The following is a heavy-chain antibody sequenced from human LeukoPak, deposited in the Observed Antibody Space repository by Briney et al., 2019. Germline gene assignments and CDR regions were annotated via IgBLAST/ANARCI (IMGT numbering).Heavy chain of an antibody. CDR2: ISSTYSPI. Sequence: PGGSLRLSCAASGFTFSSYSMNWVRQAPGKGLEWVSYISSTYSPIYYADSVKGRFTTSRDNAKSSVYLDMNSLRADDTAVYYCVTDSGYNTFDIWGQGTMVTVSS. CDR1: GFTFSSYS. V-gene: IGHV3-48*01. J-gene: IGHJ3*02. CDR3: VTDSGYNTFDI. D-gene: IGHD5-12*01.